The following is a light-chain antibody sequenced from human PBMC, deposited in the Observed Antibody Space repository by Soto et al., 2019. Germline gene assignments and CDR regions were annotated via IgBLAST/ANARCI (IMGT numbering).Light chain of an antibody. Sequence: MTQSPATLSVSPGERATLSCRASQSVTSNLAWYQKKPGKAPNLLIYKASSLESGVPSTFSGSGSGTEFTLTISSLQPDDFATYYCQQYNSYPWTFGQGTKVEIK. CDR3: QQYNSYPWT. CDR1: QSVTSN. V-gene: IGKV1-5*03. CDR2: KAS. J-gene: IGKJ1*01.